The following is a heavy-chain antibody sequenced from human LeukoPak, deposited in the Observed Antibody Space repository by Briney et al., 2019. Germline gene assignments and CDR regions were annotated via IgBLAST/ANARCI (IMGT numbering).Heavy chain of an antibody. D-gene: IGHD3-10*01. CDR1: GFTFNKAW. V-gene: IGHV3-15*01. CDR3: TTSGTPFEY. Sequence: GGSLRLSCAASGFTFNKAWMSWVRLAPGKGLEWVGRIKNKGDGGTTDYAAPVKGRFTVSRDDSKSTLYLQMNGLKTEDTAVYYCTTSGTPFEYWGQGTLVTVSS. J-gene: IGHJ4*02. CDR2: IKNKGDGGTT.